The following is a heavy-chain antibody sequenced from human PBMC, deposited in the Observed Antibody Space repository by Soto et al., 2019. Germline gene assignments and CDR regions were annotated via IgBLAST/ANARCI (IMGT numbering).Heavy chain of an antibody. D-gene: IGHD2-8*01. J-gene: IGHJ3*02. V-gene: IGHV1-69*12. CDR3: AGGGAGVTDHDAFQI. Sequence: QVQLVQAGAEVKKPGASVKVSCKASGGTFGNYGISWVRQAPGQGLEWMGGVIPIYGTPNYGQKFQGRVTITADESTSTAYLELSSLRSEDTAVYYCAGGGAGVTDHDAFQIWGQGTMITVAS. CDR1: GGTFGNYG. CDR2: VIPIYGTP.